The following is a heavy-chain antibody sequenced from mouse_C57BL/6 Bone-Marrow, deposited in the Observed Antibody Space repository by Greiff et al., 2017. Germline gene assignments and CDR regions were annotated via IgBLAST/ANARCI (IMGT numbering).Heavy chain of an antibody. CDR2: IHPSDSET. CDR3: AILKLRRVEY. J-gene: IGHJ2*01. Sequence: VQLQQPGAELVKPGASVKLSCKASGYTFTSYWMHWVKQRPGQGLEWIGNIHPSDSETNYNQKFKGKATLTVDKSSSTAYMQLSSLTSEDSAVYYCAILKLRRVEYWGEGTTLTVSA. CDR1: GYTFTSYW. V-gene: IGHV1-74*01. D-gene: IGHD2-4*01.